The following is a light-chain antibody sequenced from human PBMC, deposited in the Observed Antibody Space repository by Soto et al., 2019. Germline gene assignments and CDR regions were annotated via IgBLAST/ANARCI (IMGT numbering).Light chain of an antibody. CDR2: RNN. J-gene: IGLJ3*02. Sequence: QSVLTQPPSASGTPGQRVTISCSGRSSNIGSNYVYWYQQLPGTAPKLLIYRNNQRPSGVPDRFSGSKSGTSASLAISGLRSEDEADYYCAAWDDSLSGPEFGGGTKLTVL. CDR3: AAWDDSLSGPE. CDR1: SSNIGSNY. V-gene: IGLV1-47*01.